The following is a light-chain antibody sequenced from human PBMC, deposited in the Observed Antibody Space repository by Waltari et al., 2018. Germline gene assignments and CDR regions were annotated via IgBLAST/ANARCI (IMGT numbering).Light chain of an antibody. Sequence: EVMMTQSPAILSVSPGERATLSCRASQSVGNNLAWFQERPGQAPRLLIFGASTRATGIPARFTGSGSGTEFTLTISSLQSEDFAVYYCQQYDKWLMYTFGQGTKVEVK. CDR1: QSVGNN. CDR3: QQYDKWLMYT. V-gene: IGKV3-15*01. CDR2: GAS. J-gene: IGKJ2*01.